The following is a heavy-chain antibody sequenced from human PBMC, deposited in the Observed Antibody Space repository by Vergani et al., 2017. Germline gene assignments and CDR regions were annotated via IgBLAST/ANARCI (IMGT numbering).Heavy chain of an antibody. D-gene: IGHD4-17*01. CDR3: AKDGRENSDYGYFDY. CDR2: IWHDGSNR. V-gene: IGHV3-33*06. Sequence: QVQLVESGGGVVQPGKSLSLSCETSGFIFSDYVMHWVRQAPGKGLEWVAGIWHDGSNRYFADSVKGRFTISRDNSKKTLSLQMRSLRADDTAVYYCAKDGRENSDYGYFDYWGQGTLVTVSS. CDR1: GFIFSDYV. J-gene: IGHJ4*02.